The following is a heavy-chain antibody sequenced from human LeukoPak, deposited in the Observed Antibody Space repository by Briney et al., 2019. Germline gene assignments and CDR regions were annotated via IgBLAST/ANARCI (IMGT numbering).Heavy chain of an antibody. CDR2: INMDGTTI. J-gene: IGHJ4*02. V-gene: IGHV3-74*01. Sequence: GGSLRLSCAASGFTFSSYWMHWVRQGPGKGLEWVSRINMDGTTISYADSVKGRFTISRDNAKNTLYLQMSSLRAEDTAVYYCARVSRGSYHFEYWGQGALVTVSS. CDR1: GFTFSSYW. CDR3: ARVSRGSYHFEY. D-gene: IGHD1-26*01.